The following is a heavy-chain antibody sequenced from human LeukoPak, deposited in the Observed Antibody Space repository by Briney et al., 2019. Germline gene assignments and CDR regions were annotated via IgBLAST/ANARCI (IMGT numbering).Heavy chain of an antibody. CDR1: GFTVSSNY. CDR3: ASGSGSYRTPYYYMDV. D-gene: IGHD3-10*01. V-gene: IGHV3-53*01. Sequence: PGGSLRLSCAASGFTVSSNYMSWVPEAPWKGLEWVSVIYSGGSTYYADSVKGRFTISRDNSKNTLYLQMNSLRAEDTAVYYCASGSGSYRTPYYYMDVWGTGTTVTVSS. J-gene: IGHJ6*03. CDR2: IYSGGST.